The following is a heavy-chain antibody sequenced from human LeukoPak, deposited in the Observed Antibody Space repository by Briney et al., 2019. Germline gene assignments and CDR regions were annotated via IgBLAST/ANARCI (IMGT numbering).Heavy chain of an antibody. D-gene: IGHD5-18*01. CDR2: IKQDGSEK. V-gene: IGHV3-7*03. CDR3: ARDPGYSYGCGIDY. Sequence: GGSLRLSCAASGFTFSSYWMSWVRQAPGKGLEWVANIKQDGSEKYYVDSVKGRFTISRDNAKNSLYLQMNSLRAEDTAVYYCARDPGYSYGCGIDYWGQGTLVTVSS. J-gene: IGHJ4*02. CDR1: GFTFSSYW.